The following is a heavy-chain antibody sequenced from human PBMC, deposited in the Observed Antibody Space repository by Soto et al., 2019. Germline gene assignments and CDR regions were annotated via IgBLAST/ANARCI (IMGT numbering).Heavy chain of an antibody. CDR2: ISSSSSYI. J-gene: IGHJ3*01. CDR1: GFTFISYS. V-gene: IGHV3-21*01. Sequence: GGSLILSCAASGFTFISYSMNWVRQAPGKGLEWVSSISSSSSYIYYADSVKGRFTISRDNAKNSLYLQMNSLRAEDTAVYYCARVGPSDAFDFWGQGTMVTVSS. CDR3: ARVGPSDAFDF.